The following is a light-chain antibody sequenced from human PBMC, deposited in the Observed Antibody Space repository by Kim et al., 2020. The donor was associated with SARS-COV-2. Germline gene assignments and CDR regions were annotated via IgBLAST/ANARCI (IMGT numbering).Light chain of an antibody. CDR3: AAWDDSLSGRV. CDR1: TSNIGKTY. CDR2: GNT. J-gene: IGLJ3*02. V-gene: IGLV1-47*02. Sequence: QSVLTQPPSVSGTPGQSVTISCSGSTSNIGKTYVYWYQQFPGTAPKLLIYGNTQRPSGVPDRFSGSKSGTSASLYISGLRSEDEADYYCAAWDDSLSGRVFGGGTKVTVL.